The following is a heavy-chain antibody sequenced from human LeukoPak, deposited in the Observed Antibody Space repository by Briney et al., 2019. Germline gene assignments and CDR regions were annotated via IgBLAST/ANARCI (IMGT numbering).Heavy chain of an antibody. CDR2: ISAYNGNT. CDR1: GYTFTSYG. CDR3: ARAHPVDTAMVLNWFDP. V-gene: IGHV1-18*01. J-gene: IGHJ5*02. D-gene: IGHD5-18*01. Sequence: ASVKVSCKASGYTFTSYGISWVRQAPGQGLEWMGWISAYNGNTNYAQKLQGRVTMTTDTSTSTAYMELRSLRSDDTAVCYCARAHPVDTAMVLNWFDPWGQGTLVTVSS.